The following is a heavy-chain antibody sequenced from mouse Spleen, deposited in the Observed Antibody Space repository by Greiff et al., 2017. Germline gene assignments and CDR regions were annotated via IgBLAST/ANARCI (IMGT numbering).Heavy chain of an antibody. CDR3: ARGTYYSNFYYAMDY. V-gene: IGHV1-69*01. CDR1: GYTFTSYW. J-gene: IGHJ4*01. Sequence: QVQLQQPGAELVMPGASVKLSCKASGYTFTSYWMHWVKQRPGEGLEWIGEIDPSDSYTNYNQKFKGKATLTVDKSSSTAYMQLSSLTSEDSAVYYCARGTYYSNFYYAMDYWGQGTSVTVSS. D-gene: IGHD2-5*01. CDR2: IDPSDSYT.